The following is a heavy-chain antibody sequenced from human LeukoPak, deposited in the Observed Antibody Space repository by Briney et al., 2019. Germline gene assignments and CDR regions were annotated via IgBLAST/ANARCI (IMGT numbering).Heavy chain of an antibody. CDR1: GYTFTSYD. Sequence: ASVKVSCKASGYTFTSYDINWVRRATGQGLEWMGWMNPNSGNTGYAQKFQGRVTMTRNTSISTAYMELSSLRSEDTAVYYCARGGFGYNPLDYWGQGTLVTVSS. D-gene: IGHD5-24*01. J-gene: IGHJ4*02. V-gene: IGHV1-8*01. CDR2: MNPNSGNT. CDR3: ARGGFGYNPLDY.